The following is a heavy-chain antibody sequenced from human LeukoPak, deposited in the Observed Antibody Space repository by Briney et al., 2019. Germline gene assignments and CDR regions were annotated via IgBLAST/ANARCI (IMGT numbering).Heavy chain of an antibody. D-gene: IGHD1-7*01. V-gene: IGHV4-34*01. CDR3: TGWTYNFDY. CDR1: GGSISSYY. CDR2: INHSGST. J-gene: IGHJ4*02. Sequence: SETLSLICVVNGGSISSYYWSWIREPPEKGLEWIGEINHSGSTNYNPSLKSRVTISVDTSKNQFSLKLSSVTAADTAVYYCTGWTYNFDYWGQGTLVTVSS.